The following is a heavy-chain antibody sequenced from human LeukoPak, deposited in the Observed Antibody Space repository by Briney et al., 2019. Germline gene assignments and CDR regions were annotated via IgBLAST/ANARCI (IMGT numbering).Heavy chain of an antibody. CDR2: MKQDGSEI. CDR3: ARGAYQFDY. V-gene: IGHV3-7*01. CDR1: GFTFSSYW. J-gene: IGHJ4*02. D-gene: IGHD3-16*01. Sequence: GSLRLSCAASGFTFSSYWMTWVRQAPGKGLEWVAYMKQDGSEIYYVDSVKGRFTISRDNANNSLYLQMNSLRAEDTALYYCARGAYQFDYWGQGTLVTVSS.